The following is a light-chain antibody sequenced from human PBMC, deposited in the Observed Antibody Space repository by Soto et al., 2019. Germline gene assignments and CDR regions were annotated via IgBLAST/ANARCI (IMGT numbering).Light chain of an antibody. Sequence: QSVLTQPRSVSGSPGQSVTISCTGTSSDVGGYNYVSWYQQQPGKAPKLIIYDVTERPSGVPHRLSGSKSGNTASLTISGLQTEDEADYYCQLWDSNSDHVVFGGGTQLTVL. CDR2: DVT. CDR1: SSDVGGYNY. V-gene: IGLV2-11*01. CDR3: QLWDSNSDHVV. J-gene: IGLJ2*01.